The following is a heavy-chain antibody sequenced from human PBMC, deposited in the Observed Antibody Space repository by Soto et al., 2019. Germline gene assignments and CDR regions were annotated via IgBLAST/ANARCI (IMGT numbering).Heavy chain of an antibody. Sequence: EVHLVESGGGLVKPGGSLKLSCAASGFTFSDAWMSWVRQAPGKGLEWVGRISSIADGGTTDYAAPVKGRFSISRDDSKNTLYQQMNSLKTEDTAVYYCSTDRVVYYYYGMDVWGQGTTVTVSS. CDR2: ISSIADGGTT. CDR3: STDRVVYYYYGMDV. J-gene: IGHJ6*02. CDR1: GFTFSDAW. V-gene: IGHV3-15*01. D-gene: IGHD3-10*01.